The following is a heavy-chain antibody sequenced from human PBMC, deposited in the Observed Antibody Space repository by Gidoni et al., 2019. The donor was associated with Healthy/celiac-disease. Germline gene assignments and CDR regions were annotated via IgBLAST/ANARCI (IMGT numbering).Heavy chain of an antibody. V-gene: IGHV3-11*01. CDR1: GFTFSDYY. CDR2: MSSSGSTI. Sequence: QVPLVESGGGLVKPGGSLRLSCAASGFTFSDYYMSWIRQAPGKGLEWVSYMSSSGSTIDHADSVKGRFTISRDNAKNSLYLQMNSLRAEDTAVYYCARAYDFWSGETYYYMDVWGKGTTVTVSS. CDR3: ARAYDFWSGETYYYMDV. J-gene: IGHJ6*03. D-gene: IGHD3-3*01.